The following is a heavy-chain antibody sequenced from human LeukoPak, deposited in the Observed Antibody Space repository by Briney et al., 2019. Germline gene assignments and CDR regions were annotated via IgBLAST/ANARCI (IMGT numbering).Heavy chain of an antibody. D-gene: IGHD3-22*01. V-gene: IGHV1-46*01. CDR1: GYTFTSYY. J-gene: IGHJ4*02. CDR3: ARDGGETYYYDSSGLYYFDY. CDR2: INPSGGST. Sequence: ASVKVSCKASGYTFTSYYMHWVRQAPGQGLEWMGIINPSGGSTGYAQKFQGRVTMTRDTSTSTIYMELSSLRSEDTAVYYCARDGGETYYYDSSGLYYFDYWGQGTLVTVSS.